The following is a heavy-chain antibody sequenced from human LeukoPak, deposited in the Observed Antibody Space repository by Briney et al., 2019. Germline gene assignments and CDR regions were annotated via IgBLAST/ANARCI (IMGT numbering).Heavy chain of an antibody. CDR3: ARDGLDCSSTSCYYYYYYYMDV. J-gene: IGHJ6*03. Sequence: PGGSLRLSCAASGFTFSSYSMSWVRQAPGKGLEWVSSISSSSSYIYYADSVKGRFTISRDNAKNSQYLQMNSLRAEDTAVYYCARDGLDCSSTSCYYYYYYYMDVWGKGTTVTVSS. CDR2: ISSSSSYI. D-gene: IGHD2-2*01. V-gene: IGHV3-21*01. CDR1: GFTFSSYS.